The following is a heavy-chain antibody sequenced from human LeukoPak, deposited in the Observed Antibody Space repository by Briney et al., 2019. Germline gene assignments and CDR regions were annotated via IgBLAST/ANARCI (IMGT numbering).Heavy chain of an antibody. CDR3: ARDKGGYSDP. Sequence: ASVNVSCKTSGFPFDNQGIIWVRQAPGQGLEWMGWISGYNGHTRYGQRLQGRGTMATDKSTSTAYLELMNLRSDDTAIYFCARDKGGYSDPWGQGTLVTVSS. D-gene: IGHD3-16*01. J-gene: IGHJ5*02. CDR2: ISGYNGHT. CDR1: GFPFDNQG. V-gene: IGHV1-18*01.